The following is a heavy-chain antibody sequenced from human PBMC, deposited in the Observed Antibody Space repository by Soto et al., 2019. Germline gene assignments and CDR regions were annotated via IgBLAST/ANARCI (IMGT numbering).Heavy chain of an antibody. V-gene: IGHV4-4*07. CDR2: IFGIGYT. Sequence: QVQLQESGPRLVKPSETLSLTCTVSGGSMTNYYWAWIRQPAGKGLEWIGRIFGIGYTNYNPSLKSRVILSVDTSKRQFSLKLTSVTAADTAVYYCVREGDYSDNNGYPLFDYWGQGTLVSVSS. CDR1: GGSMTNYY. J-gene: IGHJ4*02. D-gene: IGHD3-22*01. CDR3: VREGDYSDNNGYPLFDY.